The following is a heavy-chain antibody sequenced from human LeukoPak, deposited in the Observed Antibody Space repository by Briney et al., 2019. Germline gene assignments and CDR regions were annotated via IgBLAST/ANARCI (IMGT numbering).Heavy chain of an antibody. V-gene: IGHV3-21*01. Sequence: GGSLRLSCAASGFTFSSYSMNWVRQAPGKGLEWVSSISYSTTYIHYTDSVKGRFTISRDNAKNSLYLQMNSLRAEDTAIYYCARDLGSSWELLDYWGQGTLVTVSS. J-gene: IGHJ4*02. CDR1: GFTFSSYS. D-gene: IGHD6-13*01. CDR3: ARDLGSSWELLDY. CDR2: ISYSTTYI.